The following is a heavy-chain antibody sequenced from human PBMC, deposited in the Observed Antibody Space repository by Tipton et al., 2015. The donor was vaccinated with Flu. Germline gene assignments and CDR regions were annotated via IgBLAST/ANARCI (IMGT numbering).Heavy chain of an antibody. CDR2: MYHSGTT. J-gene: IGHJ6*02. CDR3: VRGDSSGSNYRYYYGMDV. Sequence: LRLSCSVSGGSVNYAGYAWSWVRQPPGKTLEWIGYMYHSGTTYYNPSLASRVSISVDRSKNQFSLKLTSVTAADTAVYYCVRGDSSGSNYRYYYGMDVWGQGTTVTVS. D-gene: IGHD3-22*01. CDR1: GGSVNYAGYA. V-gene: IGHV4-30-2*01.